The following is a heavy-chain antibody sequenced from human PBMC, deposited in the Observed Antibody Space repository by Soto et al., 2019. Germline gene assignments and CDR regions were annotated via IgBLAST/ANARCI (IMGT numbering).Heavy chain of an antibody. Sequence: HGESLKISCKGSGYSFTSYWIGWVRQMPGKGLEWMGIIYPGDSDTRYSPSFQGQVTIPADKSISTAYLQWSSLKASDTAMYYCARRGLGYSGYDPYYYYGMDVWGQGTTVTVSS. CDR1: GYSFTSYW. J-gene: IGHJ6*02. CDR2: IYPGDSDT. V-gene: IGHV5-51*01. D-gene: IGHD5-12*01. CDR3: ARRGLGYSGYDPYYYYGMDV.